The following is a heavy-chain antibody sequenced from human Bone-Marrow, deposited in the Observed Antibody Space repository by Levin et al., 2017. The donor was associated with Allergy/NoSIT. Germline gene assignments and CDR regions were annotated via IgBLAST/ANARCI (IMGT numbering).Heavy chain of an antibody. J-gene: IGHJ4*02. V-gene: IGHV3-7*01. D-gene: IGHD3-16*01. CDR3: VRSSGGFFDF. CDR1: GFTFNVFW. CDR2: IKQDGSET. Sequence: SCTASGFTFNVFWMSWIRQVPGKGLEWVANIKQDGSETYYVDSVKGRFTVSRDNAQNSLFLQMSSVRVDDTAVYYCVRSSGGFFDFWGQGTLVTVSS.